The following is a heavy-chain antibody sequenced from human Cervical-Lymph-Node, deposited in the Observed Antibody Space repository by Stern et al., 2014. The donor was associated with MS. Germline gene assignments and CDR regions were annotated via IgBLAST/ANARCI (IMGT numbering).Heavy chain of an antibody. J-gene: IGHJ4*02. V-gene: IGHV5-51*01. CDR3: ARQTTAWASDV. CDR1: GFKFSIYW. D-gene: IGHD1-14*01. Sequence: EDQLVESGAELIRPGESLKISCKGSGFKFSIYWIAWVRQMPGKGLEWMGIIYPGDSETRYSPSFQGQVTMSADKSTSTASLQWSSLNASDTAMYFCARQTTAWASDVWGQGTLVTVSS. CDR2: IYPGDSET.